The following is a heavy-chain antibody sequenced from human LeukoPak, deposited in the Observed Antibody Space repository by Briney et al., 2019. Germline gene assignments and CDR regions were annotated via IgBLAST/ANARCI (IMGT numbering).Heavy chain of an antibody. Sequence: GGSLRLSCAASGFTFSSYAMHWVRQAPGKGLEYVSAISSNGGSTYYANSVKGRFTISRDNSKNTLYLQMNSLRAEDTAVYYCARRSITMVRGVTNGAFDYWGQGTLVTVSS. CDR1: GFTFSSYA. CDR3: ARRSITMVRGVTNGAFDY. J-gene: IGHJ4*02. D-gene: IGHD3-10*01. V-gene: IGHV3-64*01. CDR2: ISSNGGST.